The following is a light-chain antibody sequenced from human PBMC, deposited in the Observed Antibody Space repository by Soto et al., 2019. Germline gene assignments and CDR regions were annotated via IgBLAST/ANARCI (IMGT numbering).Light chain of an antibody. V-gene: IGLV2-14*01. Sequence: SVLTQPPSASGSPGQSVTISCTGASSDVGGYDYVSWYQQHPGKAPKLILYEVNNRPSGVSNHFSGSKSGNTASLIISGLQADDEADYYCSSYSTTSTLVFGSGTKVTVL. J-gene: IGLJ1*01. CDR3: SSYSTTSTLV. CDR1: SSDVGGYDY. CDR2: EVN.